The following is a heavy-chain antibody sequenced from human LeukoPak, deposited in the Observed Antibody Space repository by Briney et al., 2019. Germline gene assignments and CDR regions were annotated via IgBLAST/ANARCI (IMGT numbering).Heavy chain of an antibody. V-gene: IGHV1-46*01. D-gene: IGHD2-21*02. J-gene: IGHJ5*02. CDR3: ARERRPINVARRRSVGGDCRFDP. CDR2: INPSGGST. Sequence: ASVKVSCKASGYTFTSYYIHWVRQAPGQGLEWMGIINPSGGSTSYAQKFKGRVTMTRDTSTSIVYMELSSLRSEDTAVYYCARERRPINVARRRSVGGDCRFDPWGQGTLVTVSS. CDR1: GYTFTSYY.